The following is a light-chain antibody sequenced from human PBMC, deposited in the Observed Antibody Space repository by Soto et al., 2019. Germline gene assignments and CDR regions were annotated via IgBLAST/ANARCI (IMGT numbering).Light chain of an antibody. CDR1: SSDVGGYNY. CDR2: EVS. J-gene: IGLJ3*02. Sequence: QSALTQPASVSGSPGQSITISCTGTSSDVGGYNYVSWYQHHPGKTPKLMIYEVSSPPSGVSNRFSGSKSGITSSLTTSGLQAADEADYYCSSYTGSSTPVFGGGTKVTVL. CDR3: SSYTGSSTPV. V-gene: IGLV2-14*01.